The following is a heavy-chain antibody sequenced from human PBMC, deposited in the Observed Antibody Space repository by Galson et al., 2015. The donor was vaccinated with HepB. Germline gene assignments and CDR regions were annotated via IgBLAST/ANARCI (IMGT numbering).Heavy chain of an antibody. CDR1: GFTFDDYA. J-gene: IGHJ4*02. Sequence: SLRLSCAASGFTFDDYAMHWVRQAPGKGLEWVSGISWNSGSIGYADSVKGRFTISRDNAKNSLYLRMNSLRAEDTALYYCAKGRRGDYPFDYWGQGTLVTVSS. V-gene: IGHV3-9*01. CDR2: ISWNSGSI. D-gene: IGHD3-16*02. CDR3: AKGRRGDYPFDY.